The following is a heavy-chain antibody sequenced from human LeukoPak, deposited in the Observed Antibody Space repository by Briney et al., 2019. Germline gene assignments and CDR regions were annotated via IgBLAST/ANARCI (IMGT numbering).Heavy chain of an antibody. J-gene: IGHJ4*02. CDR3: VKEGDYGYYFDY. CDR2: ISSNGGST. Sequence: GGSLRLSCSAPGFTFSSYAMDWVRQAPGKGLEYVSTISSNGGSTYYPDSVKGRFTIFRGDSKNALYLRMSSLRAEDTAVYYCVKEGDYGYYFDYWGQGTLVTVSS. V-gene: IGHV3-64D*06. D-gene: IGHD3-16*01. CDR1: GFTFSSYA.